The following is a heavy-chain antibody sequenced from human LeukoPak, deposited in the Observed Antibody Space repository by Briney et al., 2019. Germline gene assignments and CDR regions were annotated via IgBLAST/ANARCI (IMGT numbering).Heavy chain of an antibody. Sequence: PGGSLRLSCAASGFTFSSYWMHWVRQAPGKGLVWVSHINSDGSSTTYADSVKGRLTISRDNAENTLYLQMNSLRAEDTAVYYCVRGGGYRSHDYWGQGTLVTVSS. CDR1: GFTFSSYW. V-gene: IGHV3-74*01. CDR2: INSDGSST. D-gene: IGHD5-18*01. J-gene: IGHJ4*02. CDR3: VRGGGYRSHDY.